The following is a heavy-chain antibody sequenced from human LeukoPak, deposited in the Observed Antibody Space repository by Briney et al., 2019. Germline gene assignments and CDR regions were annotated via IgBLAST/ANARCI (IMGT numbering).Heavy chain of an antibody. CDR2: INPNSGGT. J-gene: IGHJ4*02. V-gene: IGHV1-2*02. Sequence: ASVKVSCKASGYTFTGYYMHWVRQAPGQGLEWMGWINPNSGGTNYAQKFQGRVTMTRDTSISTAYMELSRLRSDDTAVYYCARVGDIVAGHFDYWGQGTLVTVSS. CDR1: GYTFTGYY. D-gene: IGHD5-12*01. CDR3: ARVGDIVAGHFDY.